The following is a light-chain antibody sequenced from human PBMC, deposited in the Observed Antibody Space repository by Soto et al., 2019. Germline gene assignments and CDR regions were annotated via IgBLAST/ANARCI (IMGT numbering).Light chain of an antibody. CDR1: HSISSW. Sequence: DIQMTQSPSTLSASVGDRVTITCRASHSISSWLAWYQQKPGKAPKLLIYKASSLKSGVPSRFSGSGSGTECTLTISSLQPDDFASYYCQQYNSFPTFGQGTKVEIK. CDR2: KAS. V-gene: IGKV1-5*03. CDR3: QQYNSFPT. J-gene: IGKJ1*01.